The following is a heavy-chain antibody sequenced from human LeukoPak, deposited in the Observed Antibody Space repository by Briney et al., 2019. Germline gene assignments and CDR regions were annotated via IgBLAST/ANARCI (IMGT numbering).Heavy chain of an antibody. CDR1: GYTFTTYD. Sequence: ASVKVSCKASGYTFTTYDINWVRQATGQGLEWMGWMNPNSGNTGYAQTFQGRVTMTRDTSISTAYLELSNLRAEDTAVYYCATSFGPVIAAAGTGADWGQGTLVTVSS. CDR3: ATSFGPVIAAAGTGAD. CDR2: MNPNSGNT. V-gene: IGHV1-8*01. J-gene: IGHJ4*02. D-gene: IGHD6-13*01.